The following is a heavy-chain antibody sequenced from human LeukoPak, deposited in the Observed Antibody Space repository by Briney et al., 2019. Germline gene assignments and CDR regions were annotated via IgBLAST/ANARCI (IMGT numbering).Heavy chain of an antibody. Sequence: GGSLRLSCAASGFTFSSYAMSWVRQAPGKGLEWVSAISGSGGSTYYADSVKGRFTISRDNSKNTPYLQMNSLRAEDTAVYYCAKDLIRYCSSTSCPPYGGTMDYWGQGTLVTVSS. CDR1: GFTFSSYA. V-gene: IGHV3-23*01. D-gene: IGHD2-2*01. J-gene: IGHJ4*02. CDR2: ISGSGGST. CDR3: AKDLIRYCSSTSCPPYGGTMDY.